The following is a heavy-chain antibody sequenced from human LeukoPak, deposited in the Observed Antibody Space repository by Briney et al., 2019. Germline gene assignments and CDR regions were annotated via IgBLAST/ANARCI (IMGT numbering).Heavy chain of an antibody. CDR1: GFTFSSYA. CDR2: ISGSGGST. D-gene: IGHD6-19*01. Sequence: GGSLRLSCAASGFTFSSYAMSWVRQAPGKGLEWVSAISGSGGSTYYADSVKGRFTISRDNSKNTLYLQMNSLRAEDTAVYYCAKDEQWPHGRDNGMDIWGQGTTVTVSS. V-gene: IGHV3-23*01. J-gene: IGHJ6*02. CDR3: AKDEQWPHGRDNGMDI.